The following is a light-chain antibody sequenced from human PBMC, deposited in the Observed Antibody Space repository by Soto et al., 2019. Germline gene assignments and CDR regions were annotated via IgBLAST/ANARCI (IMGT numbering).Light chain of an antibody. CDR3: QQLTDWPPQWT. V-gene: IGKV3D-20*02. CDR1: QSLSSSQ. CDR2: DAS. Sequence: EIVLTQSPGPLSLSPGERATLSCRSSQSLSSSQLAWYQQKPGQAPRLLIHDASSRATGISDRFTGSGSGTDFTLTISSLEPEEFAVYYCQQLTDWPPQWTFGQGTKVDIK. J-gene: IGKJ1*01.